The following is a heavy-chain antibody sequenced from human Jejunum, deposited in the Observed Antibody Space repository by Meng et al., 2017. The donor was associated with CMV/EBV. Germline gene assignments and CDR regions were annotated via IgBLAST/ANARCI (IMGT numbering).Heavy chain of an antibody. CDR3: AKRRIAAAGDFQD. CDR2: IGDTGATT. D-gene: IGHD6-13*01. V-gene: IGHV3-23*01. CDR1: GLTFRSYA. J-gene: IGHJ1*01. Sequence: CAASGLTFRSYAMAWVRQAPGKGLEWVSAIGDTGATTKYADSVKGRFTISRDNSENTLYLQMNSLRAEDTAVYYCAKRRIAAAGDFQDWGQGTLVTVSS.